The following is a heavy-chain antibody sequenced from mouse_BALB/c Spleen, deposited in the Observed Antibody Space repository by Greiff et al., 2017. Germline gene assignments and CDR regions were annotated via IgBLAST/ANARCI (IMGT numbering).Heavy chain of an antibody. D-gene: IGHD1-1*01. Sequence: QVQLQQSGAELVRPGASVTLSCKASGYTFTDYEMHWVKQTPVHGLEWIGAIDPETGGTAYNQKFKGKATLTADKSSSTAYMELRSLTSEDSAVYYCTRGLLRYFDVWGAGTTVTVSS. CDR2: IDPETGGT. J-gene: IGHJ1*01. CDR1: GYTFTDYE. CDR3: TRGLLRYFDV. V-gene: IGHV1-15*01.